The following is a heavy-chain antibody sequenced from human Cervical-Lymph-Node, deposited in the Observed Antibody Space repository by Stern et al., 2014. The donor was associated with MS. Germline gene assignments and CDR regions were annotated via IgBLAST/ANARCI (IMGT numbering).Heavy chain of an antibody. V-gene: IGHV3-64*01. Sequence: EVQLVKSGGGLVQPGGSLRLSCVGSGFTFRNYATHWVRQAPGKGLEYVSAITSDGGSTYYAKFVKGSFTISRDNAKNTLYLQMGRLRGDDMAVYYCARGSRWGQGTLVTVSS. J-gene: IGHJ4*02. CDR1: GFTFRNYA. CDR3: ARGSR. CDR2: ITSDGGST.